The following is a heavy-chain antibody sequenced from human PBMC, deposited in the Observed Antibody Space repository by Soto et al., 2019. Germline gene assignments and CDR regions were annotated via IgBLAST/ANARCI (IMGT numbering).Heavy chain of an antibody. Sequence: PSETLSLTCAVSGGSISDGGYSWSWLRQPPGKGLEWIGYIYHSGSTNYNPSLKSRVTISVDRSKNQFSLKLSSVTAADTAAYYCAREGVCDNRGYCSDAFDIWGQGTMVTVSS. CDR2: IYHSGST. CDR1: GGSISDGGYS. D-gene: IGHD3-22*01. J-gene: IGHJ3*02. CDR3: AREGVCDNRGYCSDAFDI. V-gene: IGHV4-30-2*01.